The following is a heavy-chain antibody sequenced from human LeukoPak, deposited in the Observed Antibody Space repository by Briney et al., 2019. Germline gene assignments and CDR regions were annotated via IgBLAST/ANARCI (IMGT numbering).Heavy chain of an antibody. CDR2: VSYSGGT. D-gene: IGHD3-3*01. CDR3: ARLSTYYDFWSPLDY. CDR1: GASVSGHY. V-gene: IGHV4-59*02. J-gene: IGHJ4*02. Sequence: SETLSLTCTVSGASVSGHYWNWIRQPPGKGLEWIGYVSYSGGTNYNPSLTSRVTISLDTSKDQFSLRLNSVTAADTAVYYCARLSTYYDFWSPLDYWGQGTRVTVSS.